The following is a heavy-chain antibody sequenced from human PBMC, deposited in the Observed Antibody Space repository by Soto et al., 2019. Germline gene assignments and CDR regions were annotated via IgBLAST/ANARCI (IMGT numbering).Heavy chain of an antibody. Sequence: QVQLVESGGGVVQPGRSLRLYCAASGFTFSSYSMHWVRQAPGKGLEWVAVISYDGSNKYYADSVKGRFTISRNNAKNTLDLQMNGMRAEDTAVYYCARVGELPSLIGAFDIWGQGTMVTLSS. V-gene: IGHV3-30-3*01. D-gene: IGHD1-7*01. CDR2: ISYDGSNK. CDR3: ARVGELPSLIGAFDI. J-gene: IGHJ3*02. CDR1: GFTFSSYS.